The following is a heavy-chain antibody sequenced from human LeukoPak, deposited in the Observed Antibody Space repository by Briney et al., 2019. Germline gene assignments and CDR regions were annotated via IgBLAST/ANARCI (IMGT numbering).Heavy chain of an antibody. CDR1: GYTFTSYY. Sequence: ASVKVPCKASGYTFTSYYMHWVRQAPGQGLEWMGIINPSGGSTSYAQKFQGRVTMTRDTSTSTVYMELSSLRPEDTAVYYRARDTIEMATSPLGYWGQGTLVTVSS. D-gene: IGHD5-24*01. CDR2: INPSGGST. V-gene: IGHV1-46*01. CDR3: ARDTIEMATSPLGY. J-gene: IGHJ4*02.